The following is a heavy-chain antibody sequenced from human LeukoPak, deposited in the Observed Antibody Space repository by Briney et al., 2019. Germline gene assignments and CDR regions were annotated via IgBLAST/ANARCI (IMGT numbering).Heavy chain of an antibody. J-gene: IGHJ6*03. CDR1: GFTFTSSA. V-gene: IGHV1-58*01. CDR3: AAGTGYSSNWYPPSAVEYYMDV. Sequence: ASVKVSCKASGFTFTSSAVQWVRQARGQRLEWIGWIVVGSGNTNYAQKFQERVTITRDMSTSTAYMELSSLRSEDTAVYYCAAGTGYSSNWYPPSAVEYYMDVWGKGTTVTVSS. CDR2: IVVGSGNT. D-gene: IGHD6-13*01.